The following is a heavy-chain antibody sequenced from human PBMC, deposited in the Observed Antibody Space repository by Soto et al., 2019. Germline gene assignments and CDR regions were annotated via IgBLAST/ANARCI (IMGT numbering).Heavy chain of an antibody. Sequence: SETLSLTCSVSGGSMSEYFWSWIRQSPGKGLEWIGYIYYLGSTDYNPSLKSRVTISVDTSKRQFSLRLTSVTAADTAVYYCARAVYCTTANCWDDFHYYNIDVWGQGTAVTVSS. J-gene: IGHJ6*02. CDR2: IYYLGST. V-gene: IGHV4-59*01. D-gene: IGHD2-2*01. CDR3: ARAVYCTTANCWDDFHYYNIDV. CDR1: GGSMSEYF.